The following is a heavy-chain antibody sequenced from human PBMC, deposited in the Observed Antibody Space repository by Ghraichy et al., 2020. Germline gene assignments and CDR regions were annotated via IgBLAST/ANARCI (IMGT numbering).Heavy chain of an antibody. CDR1: GGSISSYY. Sequence: SETLSLTCTVSGGSISSYYWSWIRQPPGKGLEWTGYIYYSGSTNYNPSLKSRVTISVDTSKNQFSLKLSSVTAADTAVYYCARLPYYYGSGSYWGQGTLVTVSS. J-gene: IGHJ4*02. CDR2: IYYSGST. V-gene: IGHV4-59*01. CDR3: ARLPYYYGSGSY. D-gene: IGHD3-10*01.